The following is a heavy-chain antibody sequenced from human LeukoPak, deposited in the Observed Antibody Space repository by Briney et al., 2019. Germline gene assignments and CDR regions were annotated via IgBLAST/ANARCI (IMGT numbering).Heavy chain of an antibody. J-gene: IGHJ4*02. CDR3: AKDLGCSGGSCYSEGGDY. CDR2: IWYDGSNK. CDR1: GFTFSSYG. Sequence: GGSLRLSCAASGFTFSSYGMHWVRQAPGKGLEWVAVIWYDGSNKYYADSVKGRFTISRDNSKNTLYLQMNSLRAEDTAVYYCAKDLGCSGGSCYSEGGDYWGQGTLVTVSS. D-gene: IGHD2-15*01. V-gene: IGHV3-30*02.